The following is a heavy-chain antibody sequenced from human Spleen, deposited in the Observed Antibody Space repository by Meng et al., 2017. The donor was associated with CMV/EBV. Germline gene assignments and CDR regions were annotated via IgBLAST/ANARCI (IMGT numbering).Heavy chain of an antibody. D-gene: IGHD5-24*01. Sequence: SETLSLTCTVSGGSIGSYYWSWIRQPPGKGLEWIGYIYYNENTNYNPSLKSRVTISVDTSKNQFSLKLSSVTAADTAVYYCARDRNSRDENYFDYWGQGTLVTVSS. V-gene: IGHV4-59*01. CDR3: ARDRNSRDENYFDY. J-gene: IGHJ4*02. CDR2: IYYNENT. CDR1: GGSIGSYY.